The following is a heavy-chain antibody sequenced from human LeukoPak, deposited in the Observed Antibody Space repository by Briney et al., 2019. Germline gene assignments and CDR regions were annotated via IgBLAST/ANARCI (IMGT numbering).Heavy chain of an antibody. V-gene: IGHV4-59*08. CDR2: IYYSGST. D-gene: IGHD6-13*01. Sequence: PSETLSLTCTVSGGSISSYYWSWIRQPPGKGLEWIGYIYYSGSTNYNPSLKSRVTISVDTSKNQFSLKLSSVTAADTAVYYCARRWISSSWFDYWGQGTLVTVSS. CDR1: GGSISSYY. CDR3: ARRWISSSWFDY. J-gene: IGHJ4*02.